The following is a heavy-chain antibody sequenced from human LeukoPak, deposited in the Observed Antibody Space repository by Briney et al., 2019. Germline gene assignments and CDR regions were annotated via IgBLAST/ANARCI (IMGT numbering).Heavy chain of an antibody. CDR1: GFSVSHNY. CDR3: TRGTPGIAASVSGG. Sequence: GGSLRLSCTASGFSVSHNYMNWVRQAPGKGLEWVALIYGGGNTHYADSVKGRFTISRDNSKNTLYLQMSSLRVEDTAVYYCTRGTPGIAASVSGGWGQGTLVTVSS. V-gene: IGHV3-53*01. D-gene: IGHD6-13*01. J-gene: IGHJ4*02. CDR2: IYGGGNT.